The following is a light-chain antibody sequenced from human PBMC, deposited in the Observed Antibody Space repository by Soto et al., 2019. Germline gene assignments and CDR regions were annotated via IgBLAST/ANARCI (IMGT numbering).Light chain of an antibody. V-gene: IGKV3-15*01. CDR2: GAS. Sequence: EIVMTQSPATLSVSPGESATLSCRASQSVSSNLAWYQQKPGQAPRLLIYGASTRATAIAARFSGSGSGKEFTLTISSLQSEDFAVYYCQQYSDWFTFGQGTKLAIK. CDR1: QSVSSN. J-gene: IGKJ2*01. CDR3: QQYSDWFT.